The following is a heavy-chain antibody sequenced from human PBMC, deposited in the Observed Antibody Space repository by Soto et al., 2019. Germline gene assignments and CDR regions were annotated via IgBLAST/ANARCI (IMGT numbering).Heavy chain of an antibody. CDR3: ARLWAGYDFWSGYYRLGYYYYGMDV. J-gene: IGHJ6*02. CDR2: ISSSGSTI. Sequence: PGGSLRLSCAASGFTFSDYYMSWIRQAPGKGLEWVSYISSSGSTIYYADSVKGRFTISRDNAKNSLYLQMNSLRAEDTAVYYCARLWAGYDFWSGYYRLGYYYYGMDVWGQGTTVTVS. V-gene: IGHV3-11*01. D-gene: IGHD3-3*01. CDR1: GFTFSDYY.